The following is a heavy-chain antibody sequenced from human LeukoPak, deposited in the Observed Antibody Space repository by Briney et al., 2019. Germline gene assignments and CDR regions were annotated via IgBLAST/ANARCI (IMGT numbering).Heavy chain of an antibody. CDR1: GFTFSSYA. D-gene: IGHD5-12*01. J-gene: IGHJ3*02. Sequence: GSLRLSCAASGFTFSSYAMHWVRQAPGKGLEWVAVISYDGSNKYYADSVKGRFTIPRDNSKNTLYLQMNSLRAEDTAVYYCARARIDFDAFDIWGQGTMVTVSS. CDR2: ISYDGSNK. CDR3: ARARIDFDAFDI. V-gene: IGHV3-30-3*01.